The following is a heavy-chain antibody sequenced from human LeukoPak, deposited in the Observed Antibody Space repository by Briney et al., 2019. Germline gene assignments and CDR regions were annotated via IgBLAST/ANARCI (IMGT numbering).Heavy chain of an antibody. J-gene: IGHJ4*02. CDR1: GGTFSSYA. CDR3: ATTIGARLMYFDY. Sequence: ASVKVSCKASGGTFSSYAISWVRQAPGQGLEWMGGFDPEDGETIYAQKFQGRVTMTEDTSTDTAYMELSSLRSDDTAVYYCATTIGARLMYFDYWGQGTLVTVSS. D-gene: IGHD6-6*01. CDR2: FDPEDGET. V-gene: IGHV1-24*01.